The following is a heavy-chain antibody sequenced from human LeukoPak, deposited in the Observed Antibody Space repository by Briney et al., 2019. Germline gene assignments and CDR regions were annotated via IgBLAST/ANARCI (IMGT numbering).Heavy chain of an antibody. Sequence: GGSLRLSCAASGFTFSSYWMSWVRQAPGKGLEWVANIKQDGSEKYYVDSVKGRFTISRDNAKSSLYLQMNSLRAEDTAVYYCARDGGQWLNDFDYWGQGTLVTVSS. J-gene: IGHJ4*02. CDR3: ARDGGQWLNDFDY. CDR2: IKQDGSEK. V-gene: IGHV3-7*04. D-gene: IGHD6-19*01. CDR1: GFTFSSYW.